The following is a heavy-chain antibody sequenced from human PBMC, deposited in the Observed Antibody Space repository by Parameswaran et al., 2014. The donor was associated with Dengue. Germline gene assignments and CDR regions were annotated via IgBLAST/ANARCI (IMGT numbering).Heavy chain of an antibody. CDR3: ARGSDSLWSNYYAIYYYYHMDV. J-gene: IGHJ6*03. D-gene: IGHD3-3*01. V-gene: IGHV1-3*01. CDR2: INAGNGKT. Sequence: WVRQAPGQRLEWMGWINAGNGKTEYSQKFQGRVAITRDTSANTAYMEVSSLKSEDTAVYYCARGSDSLWSNYYAIYYYYHMDVWGKGTAVTVSS.